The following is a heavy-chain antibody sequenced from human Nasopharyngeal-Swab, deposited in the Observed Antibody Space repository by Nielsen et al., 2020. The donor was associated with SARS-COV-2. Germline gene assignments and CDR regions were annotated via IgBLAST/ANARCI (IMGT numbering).Heavy chain of an antibody. V-gene: IGHV4-59*01. J-gene: IGHJ5*02. Sequence: WIRQPPGKGLDWIGNIYYTGSTSYNPSLKSRVAISVDTPKNQFSLKLSSVTAADTAVYYCARALTGTSFFDPWGQGTLVTVSS. CDR3: ARALTGTSFFDP. D-gene: IGHD1-20*01. CDR2: IYYTGST.